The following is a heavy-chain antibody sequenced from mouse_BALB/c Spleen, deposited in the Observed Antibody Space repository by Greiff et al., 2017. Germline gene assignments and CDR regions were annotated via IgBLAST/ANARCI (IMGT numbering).Heavy chain of an antibody. CDR2: IRNKANGYTT. CDR1: GFTFTDYY. V-gene: IGHV7-3*02. J-gene: IGHJ2*01. Sequence: EVQLQQSGGGLVQPGGSLRLSCATSGFTFTDYYMSWVRQPPGKALEWLGFIRNKANGYTTEYSASVKGRFTISRDNSQSILYLQMNTLRAEDSATYYCARDSYYFDYWGQGTTLTVSS. CDR3: ARDSYYFDY.